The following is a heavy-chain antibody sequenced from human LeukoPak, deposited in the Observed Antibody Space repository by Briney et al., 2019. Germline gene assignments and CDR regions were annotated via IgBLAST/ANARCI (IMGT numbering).Heavy chain of an antibody. CDR3: ASILWLYYYGRGGAFDI. J-gene: IGHJ3*02. CDR1: GFTFSSYE. D-gene: IGHD3-10*02. Sequence: GGSLRLSCAASGFTFSSYEMNWVRQAPGKGLEWVSYISSSGSTIYYADSVKGRFTISRDNAKNSLYLQMSSLRAEDTAVYYCASILWLYYYGRGGAFDIWGQGTMVTVSS. V-gene: IGHV3-48*03. CDR2: ISSSGSTI.